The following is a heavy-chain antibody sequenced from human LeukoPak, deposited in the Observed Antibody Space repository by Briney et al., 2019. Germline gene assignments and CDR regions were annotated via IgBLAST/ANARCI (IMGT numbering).Heavy chain of an antibody. CDR2: IYYNRST. CDR1: GASINSYY. Sequence: SETLSLTCSVSGASINSYYWSWIRQPPGKGLEWIGNIYYNRSTTYHPSLKSRVTISVDTSTNQFSLKLTSVTAADTAVYYCARHYDYGGLDYWGQGTLVTVSS. CDR3: ARHYDYGGLDY. D-gene: IGHD4-23*01. V-gene: IGHV4-59*08. J-gene: IGHJ4*02.